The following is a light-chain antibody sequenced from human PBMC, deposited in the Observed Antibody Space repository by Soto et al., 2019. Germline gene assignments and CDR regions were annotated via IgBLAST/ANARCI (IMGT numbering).Light chain of an antibody. CDR2: GNS. J-gene: IGLJ3*02. V-gene: IGLV1-40*01. CDR1: SSNIAAGYD. Sequence: QSALTQPPSVSWTPGQRVTISSTGSSSNIAAGYDVHWYQQLPGTAPKLLIYGNSNRPSGVPDRFSGSKSGTSASLAITGLQAEDEADYYCQSYDSSLSGLWVFGGGTQLTVL. CDR3: QSYDSSLSGLWV.